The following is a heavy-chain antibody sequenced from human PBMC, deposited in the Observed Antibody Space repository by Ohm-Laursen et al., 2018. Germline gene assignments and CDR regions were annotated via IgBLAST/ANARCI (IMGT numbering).Heavy chain of an antibody. CDR1: GFTFGDYA. Sequence: SLRLSCTASGFTFGDYAMSWVRQAPGKGLEWVGFIRSKAYGGTTEYAASVKGRFTISRDDSKNSLYLQMNSLKTEDTAVYYCARESRPGAPLDYWGQGTLVTVSS. V-gene: IGHV3-49*04. D-gene: IGHD1-26*01. CDR2: IRSKAYGGTT. J-gene: IGHJ4*02. CDR3: ARESRPGAPLDY.